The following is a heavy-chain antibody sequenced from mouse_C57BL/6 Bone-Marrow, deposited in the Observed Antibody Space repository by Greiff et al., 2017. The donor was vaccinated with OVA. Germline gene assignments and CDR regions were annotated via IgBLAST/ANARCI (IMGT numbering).Heavy chain of an antibody. CDR3: TGEGKGAWFAY. V-gene: IGHV6-3*01. D-gene: IGHD2-1*01. CDR1: GFTFSNYW. CDR2: IRLKSDNYAT. J-gene: IGHJ3*01. Sequence: EVKLMESGGGLVQPGGSMKLSCVASGFTFSNYWMNWVRQSPEKGLEWVAQIRLKSDNYATHYAESVKGRFTISRDDSKSSVYLQMNNLRAEDTGIYYCTGEGKGAWFAYWGQGTLVTVSA.